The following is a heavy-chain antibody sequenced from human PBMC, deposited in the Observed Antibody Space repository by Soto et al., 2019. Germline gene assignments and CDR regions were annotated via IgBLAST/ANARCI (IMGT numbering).Heavy chain of an antibody. V-gene: IGHV1-18*01. CDR3: ARDTPRSSGWYEYYDYYGMDV. Sequence: QVQLVQSGAEVKKPGASVKVSCKASGYTFTSYGISWVRQAPGQGLEWMGWISAYNGNTNYAQKLQGRVTMTTDTATNTAYMERSSLRSDDTAVYYCARDTPRSSGWYEYYDYYGMDVWGQGTTVTVSS. CDR1: GYTFTSYG. CDR2: ISAYNGNT. J-gene: IGHJ6*02. D-gene: IGHD6-19*01.